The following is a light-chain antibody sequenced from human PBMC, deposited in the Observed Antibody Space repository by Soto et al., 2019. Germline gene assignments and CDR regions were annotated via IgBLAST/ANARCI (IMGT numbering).Light chain of an antibody. Sequence: DIQMTQSPSSLSASVGDRLTISCRASQRIGTSLNWFQQKPGEAPKFLIYGASTLQAGVPSRFSGSGSGTDFTLTISSLQPEDVAAYYCQKYNSAPLTFGGGTKVDIK. CDR2: GAS. J-gene: IGKJ4*01. CDR1: QRIGTS. V-gene: IGKV1-27*01. CDR3: QKYNSAPLT.